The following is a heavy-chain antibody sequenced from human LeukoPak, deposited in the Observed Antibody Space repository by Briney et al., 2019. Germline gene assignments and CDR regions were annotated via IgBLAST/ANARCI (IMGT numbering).Heavy chain of an antibody. CDR1: GDAISTYY. CDR3: ARDKAHSYGYYFDP. CDR2: IANGRT. Sequence: PSETLSLTRTVSGDAISTYYWNWIRQTPGKGLEWVGHIANGRTDYNPSLKSRAIISVDTSKNQVSLRLTSVTAADTAVYYCARDKAHSYGYYFDPWGPGTQVLVSS. D-gene: IGHD3-10*01. J-gene: IGHJ4*02. V-gene: IGHV4-4*08.